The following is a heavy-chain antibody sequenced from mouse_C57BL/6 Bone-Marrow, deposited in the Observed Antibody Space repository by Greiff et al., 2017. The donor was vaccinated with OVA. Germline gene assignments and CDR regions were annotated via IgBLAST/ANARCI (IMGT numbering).Heavy chain of an antibody. J-gene: IGHJ2*01. CDR3: ARAKRLRDYFDY. CDR2: IYPGSGNI. D-gene: IGHD2-2*01. Sequence: QVQLKQSGAELVRPGASVKLSCKASGYTFTDYYISWVKQRPGQGLEWIARIYPGSGNIYYNEKFKGKATLTAAKSSSTAYMQLRSLTSDDSAVYVCARAKRLRDYFDYWGQGTTLTVSS. CDR1: GYTFTDYY. V-gene: IGHV1-76*01.